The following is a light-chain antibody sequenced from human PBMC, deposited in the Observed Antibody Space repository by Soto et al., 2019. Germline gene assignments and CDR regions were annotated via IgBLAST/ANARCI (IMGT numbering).Light chain of an antibody. Sequence: EIVLTQSPGTLSLSPGERATLSCRASQSVSNNYLAWYQQKPGQAPRLLIYGASSRATGIPDRFSGTGSGTDFTLTISSLQPEDFATYYCQQLNSYPLTFGGGTKVDNK. CDR3: QQLNSYPLT. J-gene: IGKJ4*01. CDR2: GAS. V-gene: IGKV3-20*01. CDR1: QSVSNNY.